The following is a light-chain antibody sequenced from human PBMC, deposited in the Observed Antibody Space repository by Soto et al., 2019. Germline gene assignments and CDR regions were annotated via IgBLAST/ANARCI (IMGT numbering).Light chain of an antibody. J-gene: IGKJ1*01. CDR3: QQHGSSRT. CDR2: GAS. V-gene: IGKV3-20*01. Sequence: EIVLTQSPGTLSLSPGERSTLSCMASQSLGSTYLAWYQQKPGQAPRLLIYGASSRATGIPDRFSGSGSGTDFTLTISRLEPEDFAVYYCQQHGSSRTFGQGTKVDIK. CDR1: QSLGSTY.